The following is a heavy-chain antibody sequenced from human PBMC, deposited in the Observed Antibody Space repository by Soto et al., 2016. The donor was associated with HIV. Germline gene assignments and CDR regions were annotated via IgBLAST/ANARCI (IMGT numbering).Heavy chain of an antibody. CDR3: TTDFWVTGDTTYDY. J-gene: IGHJ4*02. CDR2: IKSKTDGGTT. D-gene: IGHD7-27*01. Sequence: EVQLVESGGGLVKPGGSLRLSCAASGFTLSNAWMSWVRQAPGKRLEWVGRIKSKTDGGTTDYAAPVKGRFTISRDDSKNTLYLQMNSLKTEDTAVYYCTTDFWVTGDTTYDYWGQGTLVTVSS. CDR1: GFTLSNAW. V-gene: IGHV3-15*01.